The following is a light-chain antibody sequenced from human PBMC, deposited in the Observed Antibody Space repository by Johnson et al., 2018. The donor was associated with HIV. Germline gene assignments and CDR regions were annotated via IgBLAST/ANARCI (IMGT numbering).Light chain of an antibody. Sequence: QSVLTQPPSVSAAPGQKVTISCSGSSSNIGNNYVSWYQQLPGTAPKLLIYDSYSRPSGIPDRFSGSKSGTSATLGITGLQTGDEADYYCGTWDSSLSAYVFGTGTKVTAL. CDR1: SSNIGNNY. J-gene: IGLJ1*01. V-gene: IGLV1-51*01. CDR3: GTWDSSLSAYV. CDR2: DSY.